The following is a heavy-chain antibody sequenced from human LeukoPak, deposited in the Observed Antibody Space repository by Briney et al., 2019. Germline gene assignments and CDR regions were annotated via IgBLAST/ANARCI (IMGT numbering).Heavy chain of an antibody. D-gene: IGHD6-13*01. Sequence: ASVKVSCKASGGTFSSYAISWVRQAPGQRLEWMGGIIPIFGTANYAQKFQGRVTITADKSTTTAYMELSSLRSEDTAVYYCARSSIIAAAGPYYFDYWGQGTLVTVSS. CDR1: GGTFSSYA. CDR3: ARSSIIAAAGPYYFDY. CDR2: IIPIFGTA. J-gene: IGHJ4*02. V-gene: IGHV1-69*06.